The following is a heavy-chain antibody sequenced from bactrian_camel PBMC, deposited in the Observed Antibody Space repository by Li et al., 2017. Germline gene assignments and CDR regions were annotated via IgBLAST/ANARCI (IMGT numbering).Heavy chain of an antibody. D-gene: IGHD1*01. CDR2: IRPGATTT. CDR1: GYTYNRNC. CDR3: AARGAICVGAYWDIAGIFGY. V-gene: IGHV3S56*01. J-gene: IGHJ6*01. Sequence: HVQLVESGGGPVQAGGSLRLSCAASGYTYNRNCMGWFRQAPGKEREGVASIRPGATTTAYASSVRGRFSISLDTAKNTVFLQMNSLKPEDTATYYCAARGAICVGAYWDIAGIFGYSGQGTQVTVS.